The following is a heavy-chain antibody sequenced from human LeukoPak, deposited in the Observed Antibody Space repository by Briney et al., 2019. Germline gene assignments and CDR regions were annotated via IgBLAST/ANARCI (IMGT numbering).Heavy chain of an antibody. CDR2: ISGSGGSI. V-gene: IGHV3-23*01. Sequence: GGSLRLSCAASGFTFSSYAMSWVRQAPGKGLEWVSAISGSGGSIYYADSVKGRFTISRDNSKNTLYLQMNSLRAEDTAVYYCAKDPPYSSSWSNWFDPWGQGTLVTVSS. D-gene: IGHD6-13*01. CDR1: GFTFSSYA. CDR3: AKDPPYSSSWSNWFDP. J-gene: IGHJ5*02.